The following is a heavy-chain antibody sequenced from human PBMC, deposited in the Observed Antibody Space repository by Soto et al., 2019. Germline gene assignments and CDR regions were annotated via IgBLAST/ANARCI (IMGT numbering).Heavy chain of an antibody. CDR3: AHKGGGDRILDY. Sequence: QITLKESGPTLVKPTQTLTLTCNFSGFSLSTRGVGVGWIRQPPGKALEWLTLIYWDDAKEYSPSLRSRITIPKDTSKNPVVLKMTDMAPVDTATYYCAHKGGGDRILDYWGQGTLVTVSS. J-gene: IGHJ4*02. CDR2: IYWDDAK. CDR1: GFSLSTRGVG. D-gene: IGHD3-16*01. V-gene: IGHV2-5*02.